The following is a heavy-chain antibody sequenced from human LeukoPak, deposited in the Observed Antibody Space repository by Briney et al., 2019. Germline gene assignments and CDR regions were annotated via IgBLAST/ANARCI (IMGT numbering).Heavy chain of an antibody. CDR3: ARDSGDRWSPYWYFDL. CDR2: IYYSGST. D-gene: IGHD4-23*01. J-gene: IGHJ2*01. CDR1: GGSISSYY. Sequence: SETLSLTCTVSGGSISSYYWSWIRQPPGKGLEWIGYIYYSGSTNYNPSLKSRVTISVDTSKNQFSLKLSPVTAADTAVYYCARDSGDRWSPYWYFDLWGRGTLVTVSS. V-gene: IGHV4-59*01.